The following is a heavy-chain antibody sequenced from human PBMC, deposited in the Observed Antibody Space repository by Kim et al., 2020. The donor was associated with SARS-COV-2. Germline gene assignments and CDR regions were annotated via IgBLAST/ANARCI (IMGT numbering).Heavy chain of an antibody. D-gene: IGHD7-27*01. Sequence: DYNPSLKGRVSLSIDSAKKQFSLKLTSATAADTAVYFCARHRDTGFFQYWGQGVLVTVSS. V-gene: IGHV4-59*08. J-gene: IGHJ4*02. CDR3: ARHRDTGFFQY.